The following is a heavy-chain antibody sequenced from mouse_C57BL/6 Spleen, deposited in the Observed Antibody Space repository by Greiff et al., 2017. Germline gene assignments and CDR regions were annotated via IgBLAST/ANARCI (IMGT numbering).Heavy chain of an antibody. J-gene: IGHJ4*01. CDR1: GYAFRSYW. Sequence: VQLQQSGAELVKPGASVKISCKASGYAFRSYWMNWVKQRPGTGLEWIGQIYPGDGDTNYNGKFKGKATLTADNSSSTAYMQLSSLTSEDSAVYYCERDDYSGSRWRLMDYRGQGTSVT. CDR3: ERDDYSGSRWRLMDY. V-gene: IGHV1-80*01. CDR2: IYPGDGDT. D-gene: IGHD1-1*01.